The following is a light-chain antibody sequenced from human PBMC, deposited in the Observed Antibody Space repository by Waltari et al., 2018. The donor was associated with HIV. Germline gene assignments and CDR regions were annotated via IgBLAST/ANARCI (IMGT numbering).Light chain of an antibody. CDR3: QAWDSNTVV. CDR1: KLGDKY. CDR2: QDS. Sequence: SYELTQPPSVSVSPGQTASITCSGYKLGDKYACWYQQRPGQSPMLVIYQDSKRPSVIPERFSGSNSGNTATLTISGTQAMDEADYYCQAWDSNTVVFGGGTKLTVL. V-gene: IGLV3-1*01. J-gene: IGLJ2*01.